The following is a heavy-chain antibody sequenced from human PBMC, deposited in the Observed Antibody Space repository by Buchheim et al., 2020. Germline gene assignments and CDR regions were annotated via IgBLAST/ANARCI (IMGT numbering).Heavy chain of an antibody. D-gene: IGHD3-10*01. CDR3: ARGYGSGPMDV. J-gene: IGHJ6*02. V-gene: IGHV3-30-3*01. Sequence: QVQLVESGGGVVQPGRSLRLSCAASGFTFSSYAMHWVRQAPGKGLEWVAVISYDGSNKYYADSVKGRFTISRDNSKNTLYLQMNSLRAEDTAVYYCARGYGSGPMDVWGQGTT. CDR1: GFTFSSYA. CDR2: ISYDGSNK.